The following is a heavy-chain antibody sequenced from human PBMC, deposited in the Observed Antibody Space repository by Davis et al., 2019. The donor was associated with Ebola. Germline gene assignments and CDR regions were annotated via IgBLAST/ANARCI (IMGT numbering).Heavy chain of an antibody. D-gene: IGHD2-2*01. V-gene: IGHV3-21*01. Sequence: GESLKISCAASGFSISKYWMNWVRQAPGKGLEWVSSISSSSSFIYYADSVKGRFTISRDNAKNSLYLQMNSLRAEDTAVYYCARVVPAAIFLQSYYYMDVWGKGTTVTVSS. CDR2: ISSSSSFI. J-gene: IGHJ6*03. CDR3: ARVVPAAIFLQSYYYMDV. CDR1: GFSISKYW.